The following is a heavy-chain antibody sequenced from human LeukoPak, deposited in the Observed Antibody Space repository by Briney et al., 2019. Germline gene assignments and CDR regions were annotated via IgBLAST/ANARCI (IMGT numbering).Heavy chain of an antibody. D-gene: IGHD3-10*01. CDR2: ISESGGTI. J-gene: IGHJ5*02. CDR3: ARGYGSGRYSNWFDP. V-gene: IGHV3-11*04. CDR1: GFTFSDYY. Sequence: PGGSLRLSCAASGFTFSDYYMTWIRQAPGKGLDWVSYISESGGTIHYADSVKGRFIISRDNAKNSLYLQMNGLRAEDTAVYYCARGYGSGRYSNWFDPWGKGTLVTVSS.